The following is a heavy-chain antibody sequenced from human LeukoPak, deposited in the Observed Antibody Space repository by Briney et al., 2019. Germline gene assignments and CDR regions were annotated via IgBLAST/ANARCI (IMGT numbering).Heavy chain of an antibody. CDR3: ARDLGSIVATGQVDS. V-gene: IGHV1-69*04. J-gene: IGHJ4*02. D-gene: IGHD6-13*01. CDR2: IIPLLDIA. CDR1: GDTFSSYA. Sequence: GASVKVSCKASGDTFSSYAINWVRQAPGQGLEWMARIIPLLDIADYAQKFQGRVTITADKSTSTAYMELSNLRSEDTAVYYCARDLGSIVATGQVDSWGQGTLVTVSS.